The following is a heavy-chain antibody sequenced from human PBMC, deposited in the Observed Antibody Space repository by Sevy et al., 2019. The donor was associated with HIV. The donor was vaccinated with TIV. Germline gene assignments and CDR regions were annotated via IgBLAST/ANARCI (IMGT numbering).Heavy chain of an antibody. J-gene: IGHJ4*02. CDR1: GFTFNIYA. D-gene: IGHD3-22*01. Sequence: GGSLRLSCAASGFTFNIYAMSRVRQAPGKGLEWLSAISGGGDGTYYADSVKGRFTISGDNSRNTLYLQMNSLGAEDTAVYYCAKRPYYYYNSDGHLVSSTDEADYWGQGTLVTVSS. CDR2: ISGGGDGT. V-gene: IGHV3-23*01. CDR3: AKRPYYYYNSDGHLVSSTDEADY.